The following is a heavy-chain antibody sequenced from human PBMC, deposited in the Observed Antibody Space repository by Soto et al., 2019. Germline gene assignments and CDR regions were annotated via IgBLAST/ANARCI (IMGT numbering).Heavy chain of an antibody. CDR2: IIPIFGTA. CDR1: GGTFSSYA. D-gene: IGHD6-13*01. J-gene: IGHJ4*02. Sequence: QVQLVQSGAEVKKPGSSVKVSCKASGGTFSSYAISWVQQAPGQGLEWMGGIIPIFGTANYAQKFQGRVTITADESTSTAYMELSSLRSEDTAVYYCARAKVSSWTGAAITTDYWGQGTLVTVSS. V-gene: IGHV1-69*01. CDR3: ARAKVSSWTGAAITTDY.